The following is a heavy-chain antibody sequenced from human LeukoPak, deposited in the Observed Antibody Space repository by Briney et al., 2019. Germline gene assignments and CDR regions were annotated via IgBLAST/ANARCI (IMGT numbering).Heavy chain of an antibody. J-gene: IGHJ4*02. V-gene: IGHV4-34*01. D-gene: IGHD4-11*01. CDR3: ARSPRDYSNYGAIDY. Sequence: SETLSLTCAVYGGSFSGYYWSWIRQPPGKGLEWIGEINHSGSTNYNPSLKSRVTISVDTSKNQFSPKLSSVTAADTAVYYCARSPRDYSNYGAIDYWGQGTLVTVSS. CDR2: INHSGST. CDR1: GGSFSGYY.